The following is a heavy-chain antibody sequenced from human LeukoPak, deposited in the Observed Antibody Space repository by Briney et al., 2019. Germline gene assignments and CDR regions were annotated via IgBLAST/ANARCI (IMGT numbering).Heavy chain of an antibody. V-gene: IGHV4-38-2*02. CDR2: IYHRGSA. D-gene: IGHD3-3*01. Sequence: PSETLSLTCTVSGYSISNGYYWGWIRQPPGKGLEWVGSIYHRGSAYYNPSLRSRVTISLDRSKKKFSLKLTSVTAADTAVYFCARGAEYYAIWRGYAGYSDYWGQGISVTVSS. CDR3: ARGAEYYAIWRGYAGYSDY. J-gene: IGHJ4*02. CDR1: GYSISNGYY.